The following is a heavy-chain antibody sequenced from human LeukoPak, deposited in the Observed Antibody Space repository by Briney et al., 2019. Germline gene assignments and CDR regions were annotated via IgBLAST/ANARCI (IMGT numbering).Heavy chain of an antibody. CDR3: AAGTAADF. CDR1: GIPFSDYY. D-gene: IGHD6-13*01. J-gene: IGHJ4*02. CDR2: ISSSSSYT. Sequence: KTGGPLRLSCVVSGIPFSDYYMNWIRKAPGKGLEWISYISSSSSYTDYADSVKGRFTISRDNAKSALYLQMHSLRLEDTAVYYCAAGTAADFWGQGTLVTVSS. V-gene: IGHV3-11*03.